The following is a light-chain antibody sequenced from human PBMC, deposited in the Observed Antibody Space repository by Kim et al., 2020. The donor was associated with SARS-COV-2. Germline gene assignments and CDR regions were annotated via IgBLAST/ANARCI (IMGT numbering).Light chain of an antibody. V-gene: IGKV1-5*01. J-gene: IGKJ1*01. CDR3: QQYNGYPWT. CDR2: AAS. Sequence: DIQMTQSPSTLSASVGDRVTITCRASQGISSWLAWYQQKPGKAPKLLIYAASSLQSGVPSRFSGSGSGTEFTLTISSLQPDDFATYYCQQYNGYPWTFGQGTKVDIK. CDR1: QGISSW.